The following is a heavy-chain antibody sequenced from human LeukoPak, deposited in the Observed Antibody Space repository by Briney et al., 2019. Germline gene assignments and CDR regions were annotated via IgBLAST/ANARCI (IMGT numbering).Heavy chain of an antibody. CDR3: ARDERSWLLWFGPGPFDI. Sequence: GGSLRLSCAASGFTFSSYSMNWVRQAPGKGLEWVSSISSSSSYIYYADSVKGRFTISRDNAKNSLYLQMNSLRAEDTAVYYCARDERSWLLWFGPGPFDIWGQGTMVTISS. CDR1: GFTFSSYS. D-gene: IGHD3-10*01. J-gene: IGHJ3*02. V-gene: IGHV3-21*01. CDR2: ISSSSSYI.